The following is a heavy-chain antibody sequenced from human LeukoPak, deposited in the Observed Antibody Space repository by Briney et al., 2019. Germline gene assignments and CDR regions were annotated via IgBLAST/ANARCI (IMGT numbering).Heavy chain of an antibody. CDR1: GGTFSSYA. CDR3: ARGRLVVLHGSGSYYEPIDAFDI. CDR2: IIPIFGTA. Sequence: SVKVSCKASGGTFSSYAISWVRQAPGQGLEWMGGIIPIFGTANYAQKFQGRVTITADESTSTAYMELSSLRSEDTAVYYCARGRLVVLHGSGSYYEPIDAFDIWGQGTMVTVSS. D-gene: IGHD3-10*01. J-gene: IGHJ3*02. V-gene: IGHV1-69*13.